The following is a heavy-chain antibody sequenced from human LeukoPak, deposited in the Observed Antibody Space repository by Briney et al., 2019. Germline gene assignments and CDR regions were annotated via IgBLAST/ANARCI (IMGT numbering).Heavy chain of an antibody. CDR2: IYYSGRT. Sequence: SDTLSLPCTVSGRSINSYYWTWIRQPRGKGLEWIGYIYYSGRTHYTPSLNRRVTISMDTSKNLFSLKLSSVTAADTDVYYCARTSRHFYGSGSNLTPWPADMDVWGQGTTVTVSS. D-gene: IGHD3-10*01. V-gene: IGHV4-59*07. CDR3: ARTSRHFYGSGSNLTPWPADMDV. CDR1: GRSINSYY. J-gene: IGHJ6*02.